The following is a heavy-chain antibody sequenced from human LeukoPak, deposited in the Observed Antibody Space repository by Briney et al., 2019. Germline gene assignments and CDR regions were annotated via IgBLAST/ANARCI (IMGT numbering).Heavy chain of an antibody. Sequence: GESLKISYKGSGSRFTSYWISWVRQMPGKGLEWMGRIDPSDSYTNYSPSFQGHVTISADKSISTAYLQWSSLKASDTAMYYCARQGVGYCSSTSCYAYKHWGQGTLVTVSS. CDR3: ARQGVGYCSSTSCYAYKH. J-gene: IGHJ1*01. CDR1: GSRFTSYW. CDR2: IDPSDSYT. V-gene: IGHV5-10-1*01. D-gene: IGHD2-2*01.